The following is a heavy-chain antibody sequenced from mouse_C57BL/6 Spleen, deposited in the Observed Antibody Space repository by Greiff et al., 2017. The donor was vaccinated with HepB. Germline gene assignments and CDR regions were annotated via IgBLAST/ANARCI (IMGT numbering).Heavy chain of an antibody. Sequence: VQLMESGAELARPGASVKLSCKASGYTFTSYGISWVKQRTGQGLEWIGEIYPRSGNTYYNEKLKGKATLTADKSSSTADMELRSLTSEDSAVYFCAREGALYYFDYWGQGTTLTVSS. J-gene: IGHJ2*01. CDR2: IYPRSGNT. CDR1: GYTFTSYG. V-gene: IGHV1-81*01. CDR3: AREGALYYFDY.